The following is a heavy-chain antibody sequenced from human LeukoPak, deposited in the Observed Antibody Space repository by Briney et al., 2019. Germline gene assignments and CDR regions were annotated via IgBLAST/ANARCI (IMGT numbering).Heavy chain of an antibody. CDR3: VRHLAPGYSSSWSPNDALDI. D-gene: IGHD6-13*01. J-gene: IGHJ3*02. V-gene: IGHV1-18*01. CDR2: ISAYNGNT. CDR1: GYTFTSYG. Sequence: WASVTVSCKASGYTFTSYGISWVRQAPGQGLEWMGWISAYNGNTNYAQKLQGRVTMTTDTSTSTAYMELRSLRSDDTAVYYCVRHLAPGYSSSWSPNDALDIWGQGTMVTVSS.